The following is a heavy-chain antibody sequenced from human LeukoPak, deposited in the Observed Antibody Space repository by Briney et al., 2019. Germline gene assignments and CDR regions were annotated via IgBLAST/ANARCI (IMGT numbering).Heavy chain of an antibody. CDR1: GGSISSNYYY. CDR3: ARDRGIVVVPAAMLFDY. Sequence: SETLSLTCTVSGGSISSNYYYWGWIRQPPGKGLEWIASVYYSGSTYYNPSLKSRVTISVDTSKNQFSLKLNSVTAADTAVYYCARDRGIVVVPAAMLFDYWGQGTLVTVSS. V-gene: IGHV4-39*07. CDR2: VYYSGST. J-gene: IGHJ4*02. D-gene: IGHD2-2*01.